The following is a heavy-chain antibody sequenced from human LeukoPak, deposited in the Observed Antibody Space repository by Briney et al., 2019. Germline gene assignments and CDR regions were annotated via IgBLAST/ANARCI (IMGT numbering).Heavy chain of an antibody. CDR3: ARVLERGYSYGSFGAFDI. CDR2: MNPNSGNT. Sequence: ASVTVSCKASGYTFTSYDINWVRQATGQGLEWMGWMNPNSGNTGYAQKFQGRVTITRNTSISTAYMELSSLRSEDTAVYYCARVLERGYSYGSFGAFDIWGQGTMVTVSS. D-gene: IGHD5-18*01. V-gene: IGHV1-8*03. J-gene: IGHJ3*02. CDR1: GYTFTSYD.